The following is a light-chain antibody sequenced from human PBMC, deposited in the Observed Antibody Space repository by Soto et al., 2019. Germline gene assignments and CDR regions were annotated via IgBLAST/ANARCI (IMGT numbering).Light chain of an antibody. J-gene: IGLJ1*01. Sequence: QSVLTQPPSVSGAPGQRVAISCTGSSSNIGAEYDVHWYQQLPGTAPKLIIYEVSNRPSGVSNRFSGSKSGNTASLTISGLQAEDEADYYCSSYTTSSTRVFGTGTKVTVL. CDR3: SSYTTSSTRV. CDR2: EVS. V-gene: IGLV1-40*01. CDR1: SSNIGAEYD.